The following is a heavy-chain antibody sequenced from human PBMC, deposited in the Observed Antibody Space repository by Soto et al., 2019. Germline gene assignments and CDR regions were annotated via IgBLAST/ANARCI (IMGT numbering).Heavy chain of an antibody. J-gene: IGHJ6*02. CDR1: GGTFSSYA. CDR2: IIPIFGTA. V-gene: IGHV1-69*13. D-gene: IGHD3-3*01. Sequence: SVKVSCKASGGTFSSYATSWVRQAPGQGLEWMGGIIPIFGTANYAQKFQGRVTITADESTSTAYMELSSLRSEDTAVYYCARGLTYLRFIESLAYYYYGMDVWGQGTTVTVSS. CDR3: ARGLTYLRFIESLAYYYYGMDV.